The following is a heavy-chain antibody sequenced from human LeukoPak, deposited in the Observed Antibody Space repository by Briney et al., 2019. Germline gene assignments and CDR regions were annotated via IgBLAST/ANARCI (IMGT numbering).Heavy chain of an antibody. J-gene: IGHJ6*02. CDR1: GGSISSYY. V-gene: IGHV3-66*01. D-gene: IGHD4-4*01. CDR2: IYSGGST. Sequence: ETLSLTCTVSGGSISSYYWSWVRQAPGKGLEWVSVIYSGGSTYYADSVKGRFTISRDNSKNTLYLQMNSLRAEDTAVYYCASSTVAYYYYGMDVWGQGTTVTVSS. CDR3: ASSTVAYYYYGMDV.